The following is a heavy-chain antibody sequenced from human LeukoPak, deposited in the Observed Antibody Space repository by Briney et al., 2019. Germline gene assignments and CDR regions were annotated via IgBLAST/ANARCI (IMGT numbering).Heavy chain of an antibody. D-gene: IGHD2-2*01. Sequence: GASVKVSCKASGYTFTGYYMHWVRQAPGQGLEWMGWINPNSGGTNYAQKFQGRVTMTRDTSISTAYMELSRLRSDDTAVYYCARDLRGYIVVVPAALWEPFDPWGQGTLVTVSS. V-gene: IGHV1-2*02. J-gene: IGHJ5*02. CDR2: INPNSGGT. CDR1: GYTFTGYY. CDR3: ARDLRGYIVVVPAALWEPFDP.